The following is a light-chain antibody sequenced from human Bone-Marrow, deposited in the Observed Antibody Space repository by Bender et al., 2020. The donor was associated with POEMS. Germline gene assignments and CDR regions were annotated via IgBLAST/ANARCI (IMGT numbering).Light chain of an antibody. CDR3: TSYTSSSTWV. J-gene: IGLJ3*02. V-gene: IGLV1-44*01. Sequence: QSVLTQPPSASGTPGQRVTISCSGSSSDIGSTTVNWYQQLPGTAPKLLIYFNKQRPSGVPDRFTGSKSGTSASLAISGLQSEDEADYYCTSYTSSSTWVFGGGTKLTVL. CDR1: SSDIGSTT. CDR2: FNK.